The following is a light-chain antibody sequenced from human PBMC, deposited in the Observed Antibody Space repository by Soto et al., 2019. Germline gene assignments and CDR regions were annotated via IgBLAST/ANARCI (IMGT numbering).Light chain of an antibody. V-gene: IGLV7-46*01. CDR2: DTS. J-gene: IGLJ2*01. Sequence: QAVVTQEPSLTVSPGGTVTLTCGSSTGAVTSGHYPFWFQQKPGQAPRTLISDTSNKHSWTPARFSGSLLGGKAALTLSGALPEDEAEYYCFLSYSDFRVFGGGTQLTVL. CDR1: TGAVTSGHY. CDR3: FLSYSDFRV.